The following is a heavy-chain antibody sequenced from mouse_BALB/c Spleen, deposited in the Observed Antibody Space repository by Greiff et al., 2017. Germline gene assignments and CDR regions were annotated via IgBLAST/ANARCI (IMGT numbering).Heavy chain of an antibody. J-gene: IGHJ4*01. CDR2: IWSGGST. CDR3: ARGNYGSGNAMDY. V-gene: IGHV2-2*02. D-gene: IGHD1-1*01. Sequence: VKLQESGPGLVQPSQSLSITCTVSGFSLTSYGVHWVRQSPGKGLEWLGVIWSGGSTDYNAAFISRLSISKDNSKSQVFFKMNSLQANDTAIYYCARGNYGSGNAMDYWGQGTSVTVSS. CDR1: GFSLTSYG.